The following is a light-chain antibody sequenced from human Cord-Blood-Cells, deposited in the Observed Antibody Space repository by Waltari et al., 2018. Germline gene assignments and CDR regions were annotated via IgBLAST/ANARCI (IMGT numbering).Light chain of an antibody. J-gene: IGLJ2*01. CDR2: DVS. CDR1: TTAVGGYNY. CDR3: SSYTSSSTVV. Sequence: QSALTPPPSVSGSPGQSITISCTGPTTAVGGYNYFPWYQQHPGKAPTLMIYDVSNRPSGVSNRFSGSKSGNTASLTISGLQAEDEADYYCSSYTSSSTVVFGGGTKLTVL. V-gene: IGLV2-14*01.